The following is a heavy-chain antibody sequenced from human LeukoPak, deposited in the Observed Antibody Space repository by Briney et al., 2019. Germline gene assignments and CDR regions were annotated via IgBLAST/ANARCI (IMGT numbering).Heavy chain of an antibody. CDR3: ARLRLGELWLLDY. CDR1: GYTFTGYY. V-gene: IGHV1-2*02. J-gene: IGHJ4*02. CDR2: INPNSGGT. D-gene: IGHD3-16*01. Sequence: ASVKVSCKASGYTFTGYYMHWVRQAPGQGLEWMGWINPNSGGTNYAQKFQGRVTMTRDTSISTAYMELSRLRSDDTAVYYCARLRLGELWLLDYWGQGTLVTVSS.